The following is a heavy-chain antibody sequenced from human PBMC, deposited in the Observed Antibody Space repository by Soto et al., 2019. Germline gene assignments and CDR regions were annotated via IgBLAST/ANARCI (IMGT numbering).Heavy chain of an antibody. J-gene: IGHJ6*02. D-gene: IGHD1-20*01. V-gene: IGHV3-74*01. CDR1: GFTFSSYW. CDR3: ARGGARVTGPYYYYYGMDV. CDR2: INSDGSST. Sequence: LRLSCAASGFTFSSYWMHWVRQAPGKGLVWVSRINSDGSSTSYADSVKGRFTISRDNAKNTLYLQMNSLRAEDTAVYYCARGGARVTGPYYYYYGMDVWGQGTTVTVSS.